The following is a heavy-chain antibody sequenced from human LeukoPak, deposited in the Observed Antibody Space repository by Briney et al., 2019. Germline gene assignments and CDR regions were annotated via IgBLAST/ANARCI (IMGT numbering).Heavy chain of an antibody. CDR1: GGSFSGYY. CDR2: IYHSGNT. Sequence: SETLSLTCAVYGGSFSGYYWSWIRQPPGKGLEWIGEIYHSGNTNYNPSLKSRVTISVDKSKNQFSLKLSSVTAADTAVYYCARKRGHPDAFDIWGQGTMVTVSS. CDR3: ARKRGHPDAFDI. D-gene: IGHD3-10*01. V-gene: IGHV4-34*01. J-gene: IGHJ3*02.